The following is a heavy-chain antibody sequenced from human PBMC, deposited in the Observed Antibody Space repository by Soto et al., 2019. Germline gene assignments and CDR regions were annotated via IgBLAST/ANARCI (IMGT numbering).Heavy chain of an antibody. Sequence: GGSLRLSCAASGFTFSSYTMNWVRQAPGKGLEWVSSFSSSSSYIYYADSVKGRFTISRDNAKNSLYLQMNSLRAEDTAVYYCARDSRSRHPPLRFLEWLSYGMDVWGQGTTLSVSS. CDR2: FSSSSSYI. CDR1: GFTFSSYT. CDR3: ARDSRSRHPPLRFLEWLSYGMDV. J-gene: IGHJ6*02. V-gene: IGHV3-21*01. D-gene: IGHD3-3*01.